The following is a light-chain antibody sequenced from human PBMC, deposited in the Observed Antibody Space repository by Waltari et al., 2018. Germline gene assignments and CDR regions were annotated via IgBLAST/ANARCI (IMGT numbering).Light chain of an antibody. CDR2: KAS. J-gene: IGKJ1*01. CDR1: QGISPW. V-gene: IGKV1-5*03. CDR3: QHYNSYSGT. Sequence: DIQMTQSPSTLSASVGDRVTLTCRASQGISPWLAWDQQKPGEAPKLLIYKASTLESGVPSRFSGSGSGTEFTLTISSLQPDDFATYYCQHYNSYSGTFGQGTKVEIK.